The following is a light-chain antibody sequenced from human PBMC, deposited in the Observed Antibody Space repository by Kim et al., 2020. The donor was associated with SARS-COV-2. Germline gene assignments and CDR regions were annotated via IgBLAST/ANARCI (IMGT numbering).Light chain of an antibody. CDR1: QSLLSSNGHNF. V-gene: IGKV2-28*01. CDR2: LGS. Sequence: DILMTQSPLSLSVSPGEPASIACRSSQSLLSSNGHNFLDWYLQKPGHSPQLLIYLGSNRASGVPDRFSASGSGTDFTLKISRVEAEDVGVYYCMQALQARTFGQGTKLEI. CDR3: MQALQART. J-gene: IGKJ2*01.